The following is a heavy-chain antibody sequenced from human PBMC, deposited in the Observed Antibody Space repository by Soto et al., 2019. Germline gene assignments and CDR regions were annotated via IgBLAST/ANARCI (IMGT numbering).Heavy chain of an antibody. CDR1: GHTFTSYD. J-gene: IGHJ6*03. D-gene: IGHD1-26*01. CDR3: ARSGTGYSGDSETWVYYYYYMDV. V-gene: IGHV1-8*01. CDR2: MNPNSGNT. Sequence: ASVKVSCKASGHTFTSYDINWVRQATGQGLEWMGWMNPNSGNTGYAQKFQGRVTMTRNTSISTAYMELSSLRSEDTAVYYCARSGTGYSGDSETWVYYYYYMDVWGKGTTVTVAS.